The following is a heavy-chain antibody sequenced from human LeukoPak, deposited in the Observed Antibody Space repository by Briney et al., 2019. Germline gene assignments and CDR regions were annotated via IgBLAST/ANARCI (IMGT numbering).Heavy chain of an antibody. CDR3: AKVATQQWLATFDY. CDR1: GFTFSSYG. CDR2: IRHDEGNT. V-gene: IGHV3-30*02. D-gene: IGHD6-19*01. Sequence: PGGSLRLSCAASGFTFSSYGMHWVRQAPGEGLGWVAFIRHDEGNTNYTDSVKGRFTVSRDNSKNTLYLQMNSLRPEDTAVYYCAKVATQQWLATFDYWGQGTLVTVSS. J-gene: IGHJ4*02.